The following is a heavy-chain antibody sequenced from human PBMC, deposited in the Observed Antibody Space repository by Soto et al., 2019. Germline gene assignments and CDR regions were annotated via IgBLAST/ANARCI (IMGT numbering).Heavy chain of an antibody. CDR1: GGSVSSGSYY. J-gene: IGHJ4*02. D-gene: IGHD4-17*01. V-gene: IGHV4-61*01. CDR2: IYYSGST. CDR3: ARDHGDYFDY. Sequence: SETLSLTCTVSGGSVSSGSYYWSWIRQPPGKGLEWIGYIYYSGSTNYNPSLKSRVTISVDTSKNQFSLKLRSVTAADTAVYYCARDHGDYFDYWGQGTLVTVSS.